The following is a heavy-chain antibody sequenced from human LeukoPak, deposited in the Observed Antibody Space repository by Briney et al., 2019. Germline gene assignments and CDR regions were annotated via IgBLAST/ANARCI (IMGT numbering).Heavy chain of an antibody. J-gene: IGHJ3*02. CDR1: GFTFSSYW. CDR2: INTDGSST. Sequence: GGSLRLSCAASGFTFSSYWMHWVRQAPGKGLVWVSRINTDGSSTSYADSVMGRFTISRDNAKNTLYLQMNSLRAEDTAVYYCARVESRLADAFDIWGQGTMVTVSS. D-gene: IGHD6-25*01. CDR3: ARVESRLADAFDI. V-gene: IGHV3-74*01.